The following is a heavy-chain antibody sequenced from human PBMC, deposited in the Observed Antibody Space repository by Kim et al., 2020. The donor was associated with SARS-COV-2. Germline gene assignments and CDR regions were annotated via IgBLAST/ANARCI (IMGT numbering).Heavy chain of an antibody. J-gene: IGHJ6*02. CDR3: ASSYSSSWSDYYYYYGMDV. Sequence: GGSLRLSCAASGFTFSSYWMSWVRQAPGKGLEWVANIKQDGSEKYYVDSVKGRFTISRDNAKNSLYLQMNSLRAEDTAVYYCASSYSSSWSDYYYYYGMDVWGQGTTVTVSS. D-gene: IGHD6-13*01. V-gene: IGHV3-7*03. CDR1: GFTFSSYW. CDR2: IKQDGSEK.